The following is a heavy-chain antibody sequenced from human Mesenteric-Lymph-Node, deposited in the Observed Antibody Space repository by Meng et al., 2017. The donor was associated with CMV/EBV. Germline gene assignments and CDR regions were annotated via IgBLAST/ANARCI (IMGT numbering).Heavy chain of an antibody. D-gene: IGHD2-2*01. CDR3: AGASSSSSHWFDP. Sequence: VSGASVVSGDYFWSRVRQPPGKSLEWIGFIYYSGSTYYNPSLKSRVTISVDTSKNQFSLNLSSVTAADTAVYYCAGASSSSSHWFDPWGQGTLVTVSS. J-gene: IGHJ5*02. V-gene: IGHV4-30-4*08. CDR2: IYYSGST. CDR1: GASVVSGDYF.